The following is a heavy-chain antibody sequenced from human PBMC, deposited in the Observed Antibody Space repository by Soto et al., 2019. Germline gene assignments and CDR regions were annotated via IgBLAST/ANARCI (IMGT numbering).Heavy chain of an antibody. CDR3: ATDNYGMDV. CDR1: GFTFSSYA. V-gene: IGHV3-23*01. Sequence: EVQLLESGGGLVQPGGSLRLSCAASGFTFSSYAMNWVRQAPGKGLEWVSAISGGGGSTYYADSVKGRFTVSRDISKNTLYLQRNRLRAEDTAVYYCATDNYGMDVWGQGTTVTFSS. CDR2: ISGGGGST. J-gene: IGHJ6*02.